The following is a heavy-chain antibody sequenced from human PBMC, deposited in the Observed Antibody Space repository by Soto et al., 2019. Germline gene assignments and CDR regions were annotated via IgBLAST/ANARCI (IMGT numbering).Heavy chain of an antibody. Sequence: SLRLSCAASVFTFSSYWMSWVLHSPVKLLEFVANIKQDGSEKYYVDSVKGRFTISRDNAKNSLYLQMNSLRAEDTAVYYCARVRRFLEWLTPQYYMEVWGKGTTVTVSS. CDR1: VFTFSSYW. CDR3: ARVRRFLEWLTPQYYMEV. J-gene: IGHJ6*03. D-gene: IGHD3-3*01. CDR2: IKQDGSEK. V-gene: IGHV3-7*01.